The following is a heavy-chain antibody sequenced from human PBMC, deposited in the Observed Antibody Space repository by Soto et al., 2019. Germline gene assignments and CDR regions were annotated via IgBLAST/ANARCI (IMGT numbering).Heavy chain of an antibody. CDR1: GYTFTGYY. CDR3: ARSTYSYGSPLGTFDY. CDR2: INPNSGGT. J-gene: IGHJ4*02. D-gene: IGHD5-18*01. Sequence: ASVKVSCKASGYTFTGYYMHWVRQAPGQGLEWMGWINPNSGGTNYAQKFQGWVTMTRDTSISTAYMELSRLRSDDTAVYYCARSTYSYGSPLGTFDYWGQGTLVTVSS. V-gene: IGHV1-2*04.